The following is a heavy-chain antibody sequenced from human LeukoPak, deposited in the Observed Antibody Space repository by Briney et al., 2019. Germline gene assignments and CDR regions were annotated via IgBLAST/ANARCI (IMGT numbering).Heavy chain of an antibody. CDR2: ISLTSNDI. J-gene: IGHJ3*02. V-gene: IGHV3-21*01. Sequence: GGSLRLSCAASGFTFSTYEMNWVRQAPGKGLEWVSSISLTSNDIYYAASVRGRFIISRDNAKNLLSLQMNSLRAEDTALYYCARGDTSLQRNDALDIWGQGTMVSVSS. CDR1: GFTFSTYE. D-gene: IGHD2/OR15-2a*01. CDR3: ARGDTSLQRNDALDI.